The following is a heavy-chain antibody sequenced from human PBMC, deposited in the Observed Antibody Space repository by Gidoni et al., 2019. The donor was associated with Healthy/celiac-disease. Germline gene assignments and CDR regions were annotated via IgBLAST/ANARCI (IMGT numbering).Heavy chain of an antibody. J-gene: IGHJ4*02. CDR2: ISSSSSYI. V-gene: IGHV3-21*01. CDR1: GFTFSSYS. D-gene: IGHD4-17*01. Sequence: EVQLVESGGGLVKPGGSLRLSCAASGFTFSSYSRNWVRQAPGKGLEWVSSISSSSSYIYYADSVKGRFTISRDNAKNSLYLQMNSLRAEDTAVYYCAREGGDYHYAFDYWGQGTLVTVSS. CDR3: AREGGDYHYAFDY.